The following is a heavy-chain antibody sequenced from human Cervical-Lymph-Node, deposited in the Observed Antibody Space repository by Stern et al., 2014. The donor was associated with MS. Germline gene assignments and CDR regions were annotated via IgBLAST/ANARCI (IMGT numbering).Heavy chain of an antibody. V-gene: IGHV3-13*01. CDR1: GFTFSEYD. D-gene: IGHD2-2*01. Sequence: VQLEESGGGLVQPGGSLRLSCAAYGFTFSEYDMHWVRQAAGQGLEWVSSIGTAGDTHYVDSVKGRFTISRDNAKNSVYLQMDMLTAGDTAVFYCARLYPADNALPPVYALDGWGQGTTVTVSS. J-gene: IGHJ6*02. CDR2: IGTAGDT. CDR3: ARLYPADNALPPVYALDG.